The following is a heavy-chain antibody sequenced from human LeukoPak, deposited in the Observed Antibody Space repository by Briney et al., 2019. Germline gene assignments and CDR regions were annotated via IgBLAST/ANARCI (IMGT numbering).Heavy chain of an antibody. Sequence: GGSLRLSCAASGFTFSSYGMHGVRQAPGGGGVWVAVILYDGSNTYYGDSVKGRFTISRDNSKNTVYLQMNSLRAENTAVYYCAKYEKDGYSYDFWSGYSDYWGQGTLVTVSS. CDR3: AKYEKDGYSYDFWSGYSDY. CDR1: GFTFSSYG. D-gene: IGHD3-3*01. V-gene: IGHV3-30*18. J-gene: IGHJ4*02. CDR2: ILYDGSNT.